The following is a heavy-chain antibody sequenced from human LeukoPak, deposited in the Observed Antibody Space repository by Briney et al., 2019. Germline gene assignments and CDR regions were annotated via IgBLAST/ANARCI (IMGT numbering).Heavy chain of an antibody. CDR3: AREPPDY. CDR1: GGSISSYY. CDR2: ICYSGST. J-gene: IGHJ4*02. Sequence: MSSETLSLTCTVSGGSISSYYWSWIRQPPGKGLEWIGYICYSGSTNYNPSLKSRVTISVDTSKNQFSLKLSSVTAADTAVYYCAREPPDYWGQGTLVTVSS. V-gene: IGHV4-59*01.